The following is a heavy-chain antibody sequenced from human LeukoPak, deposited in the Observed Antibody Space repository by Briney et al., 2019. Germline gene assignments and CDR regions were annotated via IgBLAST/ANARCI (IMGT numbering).Heavy chain of an antibody. CDR3: ARALSHCLDY. D-gene: IGHD3-16*01. CDR1: GFNFSNYW. Sequence: PGGSLRLSCVVSGFNFSNYWMNWVRQAPGKGLEWVANIKHDGSGKYYVDSVKGRFSISRDNAKESLYLQMNSLRAEDTAVYYCARALSHCLDYWGQGTLVTVSS. V-gene: IGHV3-7*01. J-gene: IGHJ4*02. CDR2: IKHDGSGK.